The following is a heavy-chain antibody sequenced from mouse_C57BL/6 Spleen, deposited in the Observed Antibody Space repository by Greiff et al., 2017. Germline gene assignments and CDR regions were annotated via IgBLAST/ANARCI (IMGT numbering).Heavy chain of an antibody. CDR1: GYTFTSYW. V-gene: IGHV1-61*01. CDR3: ARGEDSFDY. CDR2: IYPSDSET. D-gene: IGHD2-13*01. Sequence: QVQLQQPGAELVKPGSSVKLSCKASGYTFTSYWMDWVKQRPGQGLEWIGNIYPSDSETHYNQKFKDKATLTVDKSSSTAYMQLSSLTSEDSAVYSCARGEDSFDYWGQGTTLTVSA. J-gene: IGHJ2*01.